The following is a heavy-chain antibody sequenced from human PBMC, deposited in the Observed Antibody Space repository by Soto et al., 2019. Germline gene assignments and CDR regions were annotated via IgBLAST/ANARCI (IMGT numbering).Heavy chain of an antibody. CDR3: ARRYCSTTSCYNWFDP. CDR2: IYWDDDK. D-gene: IGHD2-2*01. CDR1: GFSLSTSGVG. Sequence: QITLKEPGPTLVKPTQTLTLTCTFSGFSLSTSGVGVGWIRQPPGKALEWLALIYWDDDKRYSPSLKSRLTITKDTSKNQVVLTVTNVDPVDTATYYCARRYCSTTSCYNWFDPWGQGTLVTVSS. J-gene: IGHJ5*02. V-gene: IGHV2-5*02.